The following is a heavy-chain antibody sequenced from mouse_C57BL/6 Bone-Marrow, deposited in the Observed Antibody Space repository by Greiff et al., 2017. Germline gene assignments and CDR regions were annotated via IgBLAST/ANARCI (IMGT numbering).Heavy chain of an antibody. CDR3: APYYGNYWYLDV. CDR1: GFTFSDYG. Sequence: EVMLVESGGGLVKPGGSLKLSCAASGFTFSDYGMHWVRQAPEKGLEWVAYISSGSSTIYYADTVKGRFTISRDNAKNTLFLQMTSLRSEDTAMXYCAPYYGNYWYLDVWGTGTTVTVSS. J-gene: IGHJ1*03. CDR2: ISSGSSTI. V-gene: IGHV5-17*01. D-gene: IGHD1-1*01.